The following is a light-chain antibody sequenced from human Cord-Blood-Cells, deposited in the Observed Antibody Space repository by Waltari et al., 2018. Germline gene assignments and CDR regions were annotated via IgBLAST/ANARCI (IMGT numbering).Light chain of an antibody. Sequence: EIVLTQSPATLSLSPGKRATLSCRASQSVSSYLAWYQQKPGQAPRLLIYDASNRATGIPARCNGSGSGTDFTLTISSLEPEDFAVYYCQQRSNWPWTFGQGTKVEIK. CDR1: QSVSSY. J-gene: IGKJ1*01. CDR3: QQRSNWPWT. CDR2: DAS. V-gene: IGKV3-11*01.